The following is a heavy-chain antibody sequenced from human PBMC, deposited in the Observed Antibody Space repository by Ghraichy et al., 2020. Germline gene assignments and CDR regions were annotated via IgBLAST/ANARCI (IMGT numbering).Heavy chain of an antibody. V-gene: IGHV4-61*01. Sequence: SETLSLTCTVSGGSVSSGSYYWSWIRQPPGKGLEWIGYIYYSGSTNYNPSLKSRVTISVDTSKNQFSLKLSSVTAADTAVYYCARDGPTVLTWSYYYMDVWGKGTTVTVSS. J-gene: IGHJ6*03. CDR3: ARDGPTVLTWSYYYMDV. D-gene: IGHD4-11*01. CDR1: GGSVSSGSYY. CDR2: IYYSGST.